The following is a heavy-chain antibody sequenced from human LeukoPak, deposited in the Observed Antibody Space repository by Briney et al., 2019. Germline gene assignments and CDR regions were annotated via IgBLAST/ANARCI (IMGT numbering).Heavy chain of an antibody. CDR1: GYTFTGYY. J-gene: IGHJ6*03. CDR3: ARASDYYDSSGYYWGSYYYMDV. Sequence: ASVKVSCRASGYTFTGYYMHWGRQAPGQGLEWMGWINPNSGGTNYAQKFQGRVTMTRDTSISTAYMELSRLRSDDTAVYYCARASDYYDSSGYYWGSYYYMDVWGKGTTVTVSS. CDR2: INPNSGGT. D-gene: IGHD3-22*01. V-gene: IGHV1-2*02.